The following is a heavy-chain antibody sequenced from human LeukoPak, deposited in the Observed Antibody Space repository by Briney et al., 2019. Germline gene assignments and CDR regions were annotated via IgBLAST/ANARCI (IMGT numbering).Heavy chain of an antibody. CDR3: AREPSSGWTRSYFDY. V-gene: IGHV3-33*01. D-gene: IGHD6-19*01. CDR2: IWYDGSNK. CDR1: GFTFSSYG. Sequence: GGSLRLSCAASGFTFSSYGMHLVRQAPGKRLEWVAVIWYDGSNKYYADSVKGRFTISRDNSKNTLYVQMNSLRVEDTAVYYCAREPSSGWTRSYFDYWGQGTLVTVSS. J-gene: IGHJ4*02.